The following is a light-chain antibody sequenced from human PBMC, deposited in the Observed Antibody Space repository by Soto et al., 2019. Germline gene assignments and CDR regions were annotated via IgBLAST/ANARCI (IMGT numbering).Light chain of an antibody. CDR1: QRVSSSQ. CDR2: GAS. V-gene: IGKV3-20*01. Sequence: EIGLTQSPGTLSLSPGERGTLSCRAIQRVSSSQLAWYQQKPGQAPRLLIYGASSRATGIPDRFSGSGSGTDVPLSISRLEPEDFAVYYCQHYANSLVTFGQGTKVE. J-gene: IGKJ1*01. CDR3: QHYANSLVT.